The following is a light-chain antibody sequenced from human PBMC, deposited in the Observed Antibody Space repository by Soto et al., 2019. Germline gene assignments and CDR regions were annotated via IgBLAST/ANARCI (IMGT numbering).Light chain of an antibody. V-gene: IGKV3-15*01. CDR3: QHYNSYSEA. CDR2: GAS. CDR1: QSVSTN. Sequence: EIVMTQSPVTLSVSPGERATLSCRASQSVSTNLAWYQQKPGQAPRVLIYGASTRATNIPARFSGSGSGTDFTLTISSLQSDDFATYYCQHYNSYSEAFGQGTKVELK. J-gene: IGKJ1*01.